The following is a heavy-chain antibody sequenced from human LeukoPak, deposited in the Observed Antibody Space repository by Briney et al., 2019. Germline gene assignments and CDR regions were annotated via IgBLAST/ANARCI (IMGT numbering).Heavy chain of an antibody. CDR2: IYYSGST. J-gene: IGHJ5*02. CDR1: GGSISSYY. CDR3: ARGNVVVPAAIDWFDP. V-gene: IGHV4-59*01. D-gene: IGHD2-2*02. Sequence: SETLSLTCTVSGGSISSYYWSWIRQPPGKGLEWIGYIYYSGSTNYNPSLKSRVTISVDTSKNQFSLKLSSVTAADTAVYYCARGNVVVPAAIDWFDPWGQGTLVTVSS.